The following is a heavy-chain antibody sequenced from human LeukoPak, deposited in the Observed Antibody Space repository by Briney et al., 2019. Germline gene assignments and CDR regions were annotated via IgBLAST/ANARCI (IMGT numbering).Heavy chain of an antibody. CDR1: GFTFRNYS. J-gene: IGHJ4*02. D-gene: IGHD4-17*01. V-gene: IGHV3-21*01. CDR3: ARERHYGDSVFDY. CDR2: SSGGGDDI. Sequence: PGGSLTLSCAASGFTFRNYSMXWVRQAPGKGLEWVSCSSGGGDDIYYADSTKGRFTISRDNAKISLYLQMNSLRAEDTAVYYCARERHYGDSVFDYWGQGTLVTVSS.